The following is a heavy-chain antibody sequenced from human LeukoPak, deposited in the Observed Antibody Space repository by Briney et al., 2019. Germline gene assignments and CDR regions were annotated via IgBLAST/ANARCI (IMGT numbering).Heavy chain of an antibody. J-gene: IGHJ3*02. D-gene: IGHD6-13*01. CDR3: ARVGSSSWYESAFDI. CDR2: INPSGGST. CDR1: GYTLTELS. Sequence: GASVKVSCKVSGYTLTELSMHWVRQAPGQGLEWMGIINPSGGSTSYAQKFQGRVTMTRDTSTSTVYMELSSLRSEDTAVYYCARVGSSSWYESAFDIWGQGTMVTVSS. V-gene: IGHV1-46*01.